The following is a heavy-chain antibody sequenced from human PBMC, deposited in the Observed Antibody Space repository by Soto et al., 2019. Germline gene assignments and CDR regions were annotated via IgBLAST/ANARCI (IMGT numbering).Heavy chain of an antibody. J-gene: IGHJ4*02. CDR1: GFTFSSYG. D-gene: IGHD1-1*01. CDR2: IWFDGGNK. CDR3: ARNGGGIDY. V-gene: IGHV3-33*01. Sequence: GGSLRLSCAASGFTFSSYGMHWVRQAPGKGLEWVTVIWFDGGNKYYADFVKGRFTISRDNSKNTLYLQMNSLRAEDTAVYYCARNGGGIDYWGQGTLVTVSS.